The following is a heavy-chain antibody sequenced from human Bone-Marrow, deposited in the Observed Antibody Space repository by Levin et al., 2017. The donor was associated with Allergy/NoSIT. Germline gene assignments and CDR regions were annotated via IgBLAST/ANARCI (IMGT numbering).Heavy chain of an antibody. CDR3: AKGYSFGGLIVLPDY. CDR2: TCGSGGTT. J-gene: IGHJ4*02. CDR1: GFTFNTYA. Sequence: GESLKISCAASGFTFNTYAMNWVRQAPGKGLEWVSSTCGSGGTTYYADSVKGRFTISRDNSKNTLYLQMNSLRAEDTAVYYCAKGYSFGGLIVLPDYWGQGTLVIVSS. D-gene: IGHD3-16*02. V-gene: IGHV3-23*01.